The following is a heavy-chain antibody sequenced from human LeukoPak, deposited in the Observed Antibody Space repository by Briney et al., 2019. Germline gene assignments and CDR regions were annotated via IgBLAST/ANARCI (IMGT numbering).Heavy chain of an antibody. Sequence: GGSLRLSCAASGFTFSSYAMSWVRQAPGKGLEWVSAISGSGGSTYYADSVKGRFTISRDNSKNTLYLQMNSLRAEDTAVYYCAKDHPTLRVGVTAMPFDYWGQGTLVTVSS. J-gene: IGHJ4*02. CDR1: GFTFSSYA. CDR2: ISGSGGST. V-gene: IGHV3-23*01. CDR3: AKDHPTLRVGVTAMPFDY. D-gene: IGHD2-21*02.